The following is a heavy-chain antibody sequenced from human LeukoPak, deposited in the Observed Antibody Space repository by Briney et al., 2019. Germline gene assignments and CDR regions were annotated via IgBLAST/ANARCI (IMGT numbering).Heavy chain of an antibody. CDR2: INPNSGGT. V-gene: IGHV1-2*02. J-gene: IGHJ6*03. Sequence: SVKVSCKASGYTFTGYYMHWVRQAPGQGLEWMGWINPNSGGTNYAQKFQGRVTMTRDTSISTAYMELSRLRSDDTAVYYCAKTVGSFYYYYMDVWGKGTTVTISS. CDR3: AKTVGSFYYYYMDV. CDR1: GYTFTGYY. D-gene: IGHD4-23*01.